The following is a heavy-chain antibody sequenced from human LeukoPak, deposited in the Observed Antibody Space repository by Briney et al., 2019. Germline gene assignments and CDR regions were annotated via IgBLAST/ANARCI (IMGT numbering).Heavy chain of an antibody. Sequence: PSETLSLTCTVSGGSISSGDYYWSWIRQPPGKGLEWIGYIYYSGSTYYNPSLKSRVTISVDTSKNQFSLKLSSVTAADTAVYYCARRAPNTAHSHYFDYWGQGTLVTVSS. CDR1: GGSISSGDYY. CDR3: ARRAPNTAHSHYFDY. D-gene: IGHD5-18*01. J-gene: IGHJ4*02. V-gene: IGHV4-30-4*02. CDR2: IYYSGST.